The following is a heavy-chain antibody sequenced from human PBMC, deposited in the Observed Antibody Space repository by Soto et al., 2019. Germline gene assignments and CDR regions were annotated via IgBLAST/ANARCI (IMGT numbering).Heavy chain of an antibody. CDR2: MDPNSGST. V-gene: IGHV1-8*01. D-gene: IGHD2-15*01. Sequence: ASVKVSCKASGYTFTSYDINWVRQAPGQGLEWLGWMDPNSGSTGYAQNFQGRVTMTRNISINTAHMELSSLRSEDTAVYYCAREWRFDFYRNGLDVPAQRTTVTVSS. CDR3: AREWRFDFYRNGLDV. CDR1: GYTFTSYD. J-gene: IGHJ6*01.